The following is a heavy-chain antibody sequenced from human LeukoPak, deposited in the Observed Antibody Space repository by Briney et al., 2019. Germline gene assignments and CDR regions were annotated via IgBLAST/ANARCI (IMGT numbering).Heavy chain of an antibody. V-gene: IGHV1-46*01. CDR3: ARDAHAGFREDAFDI. J-gene: IGHJ3*02. CDR1: GYTFTSYY. CDR2: INPSGGST. D-gene: IGHD3-10*01. Sequence: GASVKVSCKASGYTFTSYYMHWVRQAPGQGLEWMGIINPSGGSTSYAQKFQGRVTMTTDTSTSTAYMELRSLRSDDTAVYYCARDAHAGFREDAFDIWGQGTMVTVSS.